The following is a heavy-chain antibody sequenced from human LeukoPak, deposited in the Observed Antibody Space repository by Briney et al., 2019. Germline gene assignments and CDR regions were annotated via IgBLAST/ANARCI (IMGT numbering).Heavy chain of an antibody. Sequence: GGSLRLSCAASGFTFSHTWMTWVRQAPRKGLEWVGQIQSKTDGGTTDYAAPVKGRFTISRDDSKSTLYLQMNSLRAEDTAVYYCAKASMVRGVIINFDYWGQGTLVTVSS. V-gene: IGHV3-15*01. CDR2: IQSKTDGGTT. CDR1: GFTFSHTW. J-gene: IGHJ4*02. CDR3: AKASMVRGVIINFDY. D-gene: IGHD3-10*01.